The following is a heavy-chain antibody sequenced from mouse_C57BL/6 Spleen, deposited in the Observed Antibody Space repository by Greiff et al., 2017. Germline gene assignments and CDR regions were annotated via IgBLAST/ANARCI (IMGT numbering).Heavy chain of an antibody. D-gene: IGHD1-1*01. CDR3: TVVARDWYFDV. V-gene: IGHV1-15*01. CDR2: IDPETGGT. CDR1: GYTFTDYE. Sequence: QVQLQQSGAELVRPGASVTLSCKASGYTFTDYEMHWVKQTPVHGLEWIGAIDPETGGTAYNQKFKGKAILTADKSSSTAYMELRSLTSEDSAVYYCTVVARDWYFDVWGTGTTVTVSS. J-gene: IGHJ1*03.